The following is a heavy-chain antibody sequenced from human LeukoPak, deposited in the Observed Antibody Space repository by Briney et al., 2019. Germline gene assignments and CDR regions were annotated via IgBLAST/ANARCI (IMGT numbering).Heavy chain of an antibody. CDR3: ARVRGGIIDY. CDR1: GGTFSSYT. J-gene: IGHJ4*02. V-gene: IGHV1-69*05. CDR2: INPIFGTA. Sequence: SVKVSCKASGGTFSSYTISWVRQAPGQGLEWMGGINPIFGTANYAQKFQGRVAITTDESTSTAHMELSSLRAEDTVVYYCARVRGGIIDYWGQGTLVTVST. D-gene: IGHD3-16*01.